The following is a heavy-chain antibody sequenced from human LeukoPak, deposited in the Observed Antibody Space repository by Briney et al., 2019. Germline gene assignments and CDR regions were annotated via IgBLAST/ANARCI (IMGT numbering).Heavy chain of an antibody. Sequence: SETLSLTCTVSGGSISSSSYYWGWIRQPPGKGLEWIGNIYYSGSTYYNPSLKSRVTISVDTSKNQFSLKLSSVTAADTAVYYCARKPGGVAAHFDYWGQGTLVTVSS. CDR2: IYYSGST. V-gene: IGHV4-39*07. CDR3: ARKPGGVAAHFDY. CDR1: GGSISSSSYY. D-gene: IGHD2-15*01. J-gene: IGHJ4*02.